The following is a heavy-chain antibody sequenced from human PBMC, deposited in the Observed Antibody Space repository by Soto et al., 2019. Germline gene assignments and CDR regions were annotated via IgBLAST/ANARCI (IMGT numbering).Heavy chain of an antibody. V-gene: IGHV6-1*01. CDR3: ARDRFISSSSVYYYYYYMDV. CDR1: GDSVSSNIAA. Sequence: PSQTLSLTCAISGDSVSSNIAAWNWIRQSPSRGLEWLGRTYYRSKWYNDYAVSVKSRITINPDTSKNQFSLQLNSVTPEDTAVYYCARDRFISSSSVYYYYYYMDVWGKGTTVTVS. D-gene: IGHD6-6*01. J-gene: IGHJ6*03. CDR2: TYYRSKWYN.